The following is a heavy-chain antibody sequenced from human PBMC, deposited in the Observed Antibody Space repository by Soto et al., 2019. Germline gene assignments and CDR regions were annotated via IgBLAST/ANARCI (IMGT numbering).Heavy chain of an antibody. D-gene: IGHD5-18*01. CDR2: IYYSGST. CDR1: GGSISSGGYY. Sequence: QVQLQESGPGLVKPSQTLSLTCTVSGGSISSGGYYWSWIRQHPGKGLEWIGYIYYSGSTYYNPSLKSRVTISVDTSKNQFSLKLSSVTAADTAVYYCAREGIQLWSNNYFDYWGQGTLVTVSS. CDR3: AREGIQLWSNNYFDY. V-gene: IGHV4-31*03. J-gene: IGHJ4*02.